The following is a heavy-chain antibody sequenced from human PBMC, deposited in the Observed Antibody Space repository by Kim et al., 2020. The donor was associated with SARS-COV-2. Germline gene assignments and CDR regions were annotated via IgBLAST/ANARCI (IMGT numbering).Heavy chain of an antibody. J-gene: IGHJ6*02. D-gene: IGHD3-9*01. Sequence: ASVKVSCKASGYTFTSYAMHWVRQAPGQRLEWMGWINAGNGNTKYSQKFQGRVTITRDTSASTAYMELSSLISEDTAVYYCARERGGDDIFTGSYYYYYGMDVWGQGTTVTVSS. CDR2: INAGNGNT. CDR3: ARERGGDDIFTGSYYYYYGMDV. V-gene: IGHV1-3*01. CDR1: GYTFTSYA.